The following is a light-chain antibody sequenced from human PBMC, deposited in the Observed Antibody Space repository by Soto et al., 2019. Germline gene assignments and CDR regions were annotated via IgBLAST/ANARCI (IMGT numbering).Light chain of an antibody. V-gene: IGKV2D-29*01. Sequence: DLVMTQTPLSLSVTPGQPASISCKSSKSLLHSDGKTYLYWYLQRSGQPPQLLIHEVSNRFSGVPDRFSGSGSGRDFTLQISRVEAEDVGIYYWMQSLRFPRTFGPGTKVEIK. CDR3: MQSLRFPRT. CDR1: KSLLHSDGKTY. J-gene: IGKJ1*01. CDR2: EVS.